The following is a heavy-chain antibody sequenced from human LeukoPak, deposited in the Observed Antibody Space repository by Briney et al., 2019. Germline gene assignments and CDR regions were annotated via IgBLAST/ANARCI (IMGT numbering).Heavy chain of an antibody. Sequence: GGSLRLSCAASGFTFDDYPMHWVRQAPGKGLEWVSGISWNSGSIGYADSVKGRFTISSDNAKNSLYLQMNSLRAEDTALYYCAKDRVGARRDTFDYWGQGTLVTVSS. D-gene: IGHD1-26*01. J-gene: IGHJ4*02. CDR2: ISWNSGSI. V-gene: IGHV3-9*01. CDR1: GFTFDDYP. CDR3: AKDRVGARRDTFDY.